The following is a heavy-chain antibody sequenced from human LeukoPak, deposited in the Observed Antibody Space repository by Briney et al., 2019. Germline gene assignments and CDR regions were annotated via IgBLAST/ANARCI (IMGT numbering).Heavy chain of an antibody. D-gene: IGHD7-27*01. CDR3: ARGANWGSPDY. Sequence: SETLSLTCTVSGGSISRDYWSWSRQSPGKGLEWIGYIYYSGTTSYNPSLKSRVTISLDTSKNQFSLKLSSVTAADTAVYYCARGANWGSPDYWGQGTLVTVSS. J-gene: IGHJ4*02. CDR1: GGSISRDY. CDR2: IYYSGTT. V-gene: IGHV4-59*01.